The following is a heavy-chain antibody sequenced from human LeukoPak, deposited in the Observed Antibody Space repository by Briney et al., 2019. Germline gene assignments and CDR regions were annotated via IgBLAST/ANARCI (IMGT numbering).Heavy chain of an antibody. Sequence: GESLKISCQGSDYTLTTFWINGVRQMPGKGLEWVVRFDPSNSYINYSPCLQRHVPISVDKSINTGYLHWSGLKATDTAMYYCARIPKVPEAQRYSFDVWGQGTMVTVSS. J-gene: IGHJ3*01. CDR2: FDPSNSYI. CDR3: ARIPKVPEAQRYSFDV. D-gene: IGHD2-15*01. V-gene: IGHV5-10-1*01. CDR1: DYTLTTFW.